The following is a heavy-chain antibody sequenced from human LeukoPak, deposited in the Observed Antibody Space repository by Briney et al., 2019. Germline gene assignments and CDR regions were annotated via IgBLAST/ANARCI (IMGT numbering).Heavy chain of an antibody. CDR2: MSHDGSNK. CDR1: GLTFSSYA. Sequence: PGGSLRLSCAASGLTFSSYAMHWVRQAPGKGLEWVAVMSHDGSNKYYGDSVKGRFTISRDNSRNTLYLQMNSLRAEDTAVYYCAKLDSSGWSRPFDYWGQGALVTVSS. J-gene: IGHJ4*02. CDR3: AKLDSSGWSRPFDY. V-gene: IGHV3-30*18. D-gene: IGHD6-19*01.